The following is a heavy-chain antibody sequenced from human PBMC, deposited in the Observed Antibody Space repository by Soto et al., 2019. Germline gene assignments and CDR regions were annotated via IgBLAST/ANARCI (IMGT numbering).Heavy chain of an antibody. CDR2: ISSSGSTI. D-gene: IGHD3-3*01. J-gene: IGHJ1*01. Sequence: QVQLVESGGGLVKPGGSLRLSCAASGFTFSDYYMSWIRQAPGKGLEWVSYISSSGSTIYYADSVKGRFTISMDNAKNSLYLQMNSLRAEDTAVYYCASRYDFWSGYSNAEYFQHWGQGTLVTVSS. V-gene: IGHV3-11*01. CDR3: ASRYDFWSGYSNAEYFQH. CDR1: GFTFSDYY.